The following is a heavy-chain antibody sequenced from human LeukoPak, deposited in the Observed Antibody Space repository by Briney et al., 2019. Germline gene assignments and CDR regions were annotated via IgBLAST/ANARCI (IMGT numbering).Heavy chain of an antibody. D-gene: IGHD2-21*01. CDR1: GGSFSGYY. V-gene: IGHV4-34*01. J-gene: IGHJ4*02. Sequence: SETLSLTCAVSGGSFSGYYWSWIRQPPGKGLEWIGEINHSGSTNYNPSLKSRVTISVDTSKNQLSLKLSSVTAADTAVYYCARIRDCVDYWGQGTMVTVSS. CDR3: ARIRDCVDY. CDR2: INHSGST.